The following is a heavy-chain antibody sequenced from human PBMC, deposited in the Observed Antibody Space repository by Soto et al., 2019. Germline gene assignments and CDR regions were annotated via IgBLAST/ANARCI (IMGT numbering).Heavy chain of an antibody. D-gene: IGHD3-16*01. CDR1: GYTFTRYG. CDR2: ISGYNGDT. V-gene: IGHV1-18*01. Sequence: QGQLVQSGGEVKKPGASVKVSCKASGYTFTRYGISWVRQAPGQGLEWMGWISGYNGDTKYAQKFQGRVTMTVDTSTTTAYMELRSLTSDDRAVYYCAKIGQPPYYYYGMDVWGQGTTVTVSS. CDR3: AKIGQPPYYYYGMDV. J-gene: IGHJ6*02.